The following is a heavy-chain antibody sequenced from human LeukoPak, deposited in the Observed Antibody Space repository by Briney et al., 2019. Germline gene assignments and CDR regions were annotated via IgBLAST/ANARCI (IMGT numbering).Heavy chain of an antibody. CDR1: GYSISSGYY. V-gene: IGHV4-38-2*02. D-gene: IGHD4-11*01. Sequence: SETLSLTCAVSGYSISSGYYWGWLRQPPRERLAWIGSNYHSRSTYYNPPLKRRAITSVNSSKHQFPLKLSSVTAADTAVYYCPRDPGTVTPALYYYYYMDVWGKGTTLTVSS. CDR3: PRDPGTVTPALYYYYYMDV. CDR2: NYHSRST. J-gene: IGHJ6*03.